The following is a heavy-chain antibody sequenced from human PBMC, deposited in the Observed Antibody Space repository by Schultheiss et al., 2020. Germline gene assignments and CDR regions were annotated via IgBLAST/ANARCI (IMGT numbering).Heavy chain of an antibody. Sequence: SETLSLTCTVSGGSISSYYWGWIRQPPGKGLEWIGSIYYSGSTYYNPSLKSRVTISVDTSKNQFSLKLSSVTAADTAVYYCASCGGVIVPTYYYMDVWGKGTTVTVSS. CDR3: ASCGGVIVPTYYYMDV. V-gene: IGHV4-39*01. D-gene: IGHD3-16*02. J-gene: IGHJ6*03. CDR1: GGSISSYY. CDR2: IYYSGST.